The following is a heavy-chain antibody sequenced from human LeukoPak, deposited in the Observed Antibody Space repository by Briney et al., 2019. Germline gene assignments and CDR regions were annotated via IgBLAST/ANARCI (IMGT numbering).Heavy chain of an antibody. CDR3: ARGTDSYKVGH. J-gene: IGHJ4*02. D-gene: IGHD1-1*01. Sequence: SETLSLTCTVSGDSVSTGYYYWSWIRQPPGKGLEWIGYIYYGGTTNYNPSLKSRVTISVDTSKKQFSLKLSSVTAADTAMYYCARGTDSYKVGHWGQGTLVTVS. CDR1: GDSVSTGYYY. CDR2: IYYGGTT. V-gene: IGHV4-61*01.